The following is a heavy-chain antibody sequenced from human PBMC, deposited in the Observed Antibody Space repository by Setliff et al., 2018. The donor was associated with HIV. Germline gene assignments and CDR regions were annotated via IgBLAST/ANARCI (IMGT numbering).Heavy chain of an antibody. Sequence: PSETLSLTCTVSGGSLSRTSYYWGWIRQPPGKGLEWLGTIYFTGSAYYNPSLKSRVTISVDTSKNQFSLKLSSVTAADTAVYYCARDAPGPYGDYNWFDPWGQGALVTVSS. CDR2: IYFTGSA. CDR1: GGSLSRTSYY. CDR3: ARDAPGPYGDYNWFDP. D-gene: IGHD4-17*01. V-gene: IGHV4-39*02. J-gene: IGHJ5*02.